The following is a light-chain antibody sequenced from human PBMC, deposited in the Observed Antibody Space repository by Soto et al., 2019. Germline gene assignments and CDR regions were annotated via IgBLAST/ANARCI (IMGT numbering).Light chain of an antibody. CDR2: GAT. Sequence: EILMTQSPVTLSVTPGERVMVYCAASESVSSNVAWYKRQPGQPPRLLVYGATSRVRSVPAWFSGSGSGTSFTLTFSSLESEDLAVCWWQQYDSWPQTYGQGTMLEI. V-gene: IGKV3-15*01. CDR1: ESVSSN. CDR3: QQYDSWPQT. J-gene: IGKJ2*01.